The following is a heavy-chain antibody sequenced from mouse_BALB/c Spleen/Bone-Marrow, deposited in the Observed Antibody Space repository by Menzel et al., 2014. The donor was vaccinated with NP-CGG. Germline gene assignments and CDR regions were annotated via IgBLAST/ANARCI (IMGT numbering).Heavy chain of an antibody. V-gene: IGHV1-69*02. J-gene: IGHJ3*01. Sequence: QVQLQQSGAELVKPGASVKLSCKASGYTFTSCWMHWVKQRPGQGLEWIGEIDPSDSYTNYNQKFKGKATLTVDKSSSTAYMQLSSLTSEDSAVYYCARYGGYFPWFAYWGQGTLVTVSA. D-gene: IGHD2-3*01. CDR3: ARYGGYFPWFAY. CDR1: GYTFTSCW. CDR2: IDPSDSYT.